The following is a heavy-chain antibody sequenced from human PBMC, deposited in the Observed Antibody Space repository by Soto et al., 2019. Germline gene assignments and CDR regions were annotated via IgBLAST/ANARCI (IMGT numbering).Heavy chain of an antibody. CDR3: ARDGSTVTTNYHYAMDV. CDR2: IYGGGGS. CDR1: GFGVNNKY. J-gene: IGHJ6*02. Sequence: EVQLVESGGGLIQPGGSLRLSCAASGFGVNNKYMSWVRQAPGKGLEWVSVIYGGGGSVYADSVRGRFTISRDSSKNTLYLQMNSLRAEDTAVYYCARDGSTVTTNYHYAMDVWGQGTTVTVSS. V-gene: IGHV3-53*01. D-gene: IGHD4-17*01.